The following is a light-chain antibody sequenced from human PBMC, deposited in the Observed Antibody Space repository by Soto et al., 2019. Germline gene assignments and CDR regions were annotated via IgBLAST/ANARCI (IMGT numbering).Light chain of an antibody. J-gene: IGLJ3*02. Sequence: QSVLTQPPSVSGAPGQRVTISCTGSSSNIGAGYDVHWYQQLPGTAPKLLIYGNSNRPSGVPDRLSGSKSGTSASLAITGFQAEDEADYYCQSYDSSLSGGVFGGGTKLTVL. CDR1: SSNIGAGYD. CDR2: GNS. V-gene: IGLV1-40*01. CDR3: QSYDSSLSGGV.